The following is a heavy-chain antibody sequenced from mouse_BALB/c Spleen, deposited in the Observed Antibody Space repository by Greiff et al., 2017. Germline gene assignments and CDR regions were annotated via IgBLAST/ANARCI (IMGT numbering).Heavy chain of an antibody. D-gene: IGHD2-10*01. CDR1: GFSLTGYG. J-gene: IGHJ4*01. CDR3: ARPYYGNSLNY. Sequence: VQGVESGPGLVAPSQSLSITCTVSGFSLTGYGVNWVRQPPGKGLEWLGVIWSGGSTDYNAAFISRLSISKDNSKSQVFFKMNSLQANDTAIYYCARPYYGNSLNYWGQGTSVTVSS. CDR2: IWSGGST. V-gene: IGHV2-2*02.